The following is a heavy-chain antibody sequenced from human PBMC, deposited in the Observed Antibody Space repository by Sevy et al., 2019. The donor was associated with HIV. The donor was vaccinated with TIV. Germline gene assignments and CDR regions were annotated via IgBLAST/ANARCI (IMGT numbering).Heavy chain of an antibody. V-gene: IGHV3-48*02. CDR1: GFTFSSYS. D-gene: IGHD2-2*01. CDR2: ISSSSSTI. J-gene: IGHJ6*03. CDR3: ARRDIVVVPAAMTLERPYYYYYYMDV. Sequence: GGSLRLSCAASGFTFSSYSMNWVRQAPGKGLEWVSYISSSSSTIYYADSVKGRFTISRDNAKNSLYLQMNSLRDEATAVYYCARRDIVVVPAAMTLERPYYYYYYMDVWGKGTTVTVSS.